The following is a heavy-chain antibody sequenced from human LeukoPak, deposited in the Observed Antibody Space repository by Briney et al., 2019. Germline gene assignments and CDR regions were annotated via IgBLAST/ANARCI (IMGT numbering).Heavy chain of an antibody. D-gene: IGHD5-18*01. J-gene: IGHJ4*02. Sequence: PGGSLRLSCAASGFTFSSYWMSWVRQAPGKGLEWVANIKQDGSEKYYVDSVKGRFTISRDNAKNSLYLQMNSLRAEDTAVYYCAKDRGYGYGYFDYWGQGTLVTVSS. CDR1: GFTFSSYW. CDR3: AKDRGYGYGYFDY. CDR2: IKQDGSEK. V-gene: IGHV3-7*03.